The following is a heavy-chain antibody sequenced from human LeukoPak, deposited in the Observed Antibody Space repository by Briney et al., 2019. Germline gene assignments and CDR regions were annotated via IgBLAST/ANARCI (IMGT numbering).Heavy chain of an antibody. CDR2: IYSSGST. V-gene: IGHV4-61*09. CDR3: ARYRTSGSYLFDY. J-gene: IGHJ4*02. CDR1: GGSISSGDHY. D-gene: IGHD1-26*01. Sequence: SETLSLTCSISGGSISSGDHYWTWIRQPAGKGLEWIGHIYSSGSTNYNPSLKSRVTMSIDSSKNQFSLKMTSVTAADTAVYYCARYRTSGSYLFDYWGQGTLVTVSS.